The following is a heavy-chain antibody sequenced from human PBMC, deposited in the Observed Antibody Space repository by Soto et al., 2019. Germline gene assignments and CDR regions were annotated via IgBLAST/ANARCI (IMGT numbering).Heavy chain of an antibody. D-gene: IGHD6-13*01. CDR3: ARPYSSSWYPYYYYGIDV. Sequence: GGSLRLSCAASGFTFSSYSMNWVRQAPGKGLEWVSYISSSSSTIYYADSVKGRFTISRDNAKNSLYLQMNSLRDEDTAAYYCARPYSSSWYPYYYYGIDVWGQGTTVTVSS. V-gene: IGHV3-48*02. J-gene: IGHJ6*02. CDR1: GFTFSSYS. CDR2: ISSSSSTI.